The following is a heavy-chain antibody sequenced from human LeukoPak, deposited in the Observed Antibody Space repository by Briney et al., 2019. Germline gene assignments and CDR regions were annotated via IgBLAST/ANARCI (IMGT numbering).Heavy chain of an antibody. V-gene: IGHV3-64*01. Sequence: GGSLRLSCAASGFTFRTYAMHWVRQAPGKGLEYVSAISTDGGGTYYANSVKGRFTISRDNSKNMLYLQMGSLRAEDTAVYYCAINIAAAGTFDYWGQGTLVTVSS. CDR3: AINIAAAGTFDY. D-gene: IGHD6-13*01. CDR2: ISTDGGGT. J-gene: IGHJ4*02. CDR1: GFTFRTYA.